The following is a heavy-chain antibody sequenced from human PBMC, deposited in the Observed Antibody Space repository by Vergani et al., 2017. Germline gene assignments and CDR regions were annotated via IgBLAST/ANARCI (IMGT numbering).Heavy chain of an antibody. CDR2: ISSSGSTI. V-gene: IGHV3-48*03. CDR1: GFTFSSYE. D-gene: IGHD2-2*01. J-gene: IGHJ5*02. Sequence: EVQLVESGGGLVQPGGSLRLSCAASGFTFSSYEMNWVRQAPGKGLEWVSYISSSGSTIYYADSVKGRFTISRDNAKNSLYLQMNSLRAEDTAVDYCASFSTSCYACDNWLDPGGEGRLVTVAS. CDR3: ASFSTSCYACDNWLDP.